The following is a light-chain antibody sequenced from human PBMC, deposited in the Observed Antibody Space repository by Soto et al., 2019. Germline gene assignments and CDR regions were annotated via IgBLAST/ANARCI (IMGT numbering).Light chain of an antibody. V-gene: IGKV1-39*01. J-gene: IGKJ2*01. Sequence: DIQMTQSPSSLSASVGDRVTITCRASQSINTYLNWYQQKPGKAPNLLIYAASNLQSGVPSRFSGSGSGTDFTITISSLQTEDIATYYCQQSSGTPMYTFGQGTQLEIK. CDR2: AAS. CDR1: QSINTY. CDR3: QQSSGTPMYT.